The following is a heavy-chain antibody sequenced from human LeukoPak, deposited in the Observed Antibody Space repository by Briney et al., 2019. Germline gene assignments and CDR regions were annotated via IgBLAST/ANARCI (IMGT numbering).Heavy chain of an antibody. CDR3: ARLGYDSSGYYPHYYYGMDV. CDR1: GYTFSSNW. CDR2: IYPGDSDT. J-gene: IGHJ6*02. Sequence: GESLKISCKGSGYTFSSNWIGWVRQMPGKGLEWMGIIYPGDSDTRYSPSFQGQVTISADKSISTAYLQWSSLKASDTAMYYCARLGYDSSGYYPHYYYGMDVWGQGTTVTVSS. V-gene: IGHV5-51*01. D-gene: IGHD3-22*01.